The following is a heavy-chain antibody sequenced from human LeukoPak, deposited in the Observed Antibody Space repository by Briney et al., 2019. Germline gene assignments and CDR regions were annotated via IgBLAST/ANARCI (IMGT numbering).Heavy chain of an antibody. D-gene: IGHD3-3*01. CDR3: AKDYDFKLGGQTH. J-gene: IGHJ4*02. Sequence: HPGGSLRLSCAASGFTFSSYAMSWVRQGPGKGLEWVSTISGSGGSTYCADSVKGRFTISRDNSKNTLYLQMNSLRAEDTAIYYCAKDYDFKLGGQTHWGQGSLVTVSS. V-gene: IGHV3-23*01. CDR2: ISGSGGST. CDR1: GFTFSSYA.